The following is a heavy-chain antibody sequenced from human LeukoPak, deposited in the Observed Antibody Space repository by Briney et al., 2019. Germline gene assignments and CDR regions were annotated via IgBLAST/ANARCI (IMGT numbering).Heavy chain of an antibody. J-gene: IGHJ3*02. V-gene: IGHV4-39*07. D-gene: IGHD3-10*01. CDR1: GGSISSSSYY. Sequence: SETLSLTCTVSGGSISSSSYYWGWIRQPPGKGLEWIGSIYYSGSTNYNPSLKSRVTISVDTSKNQFSLKLSSVTAADTAVYYCARVSTMVRGVIIDAFDIWGQGTMVTVSS. CDR2: IYYSGST. CDR3: ARVSTMVRGVIIDAFDI.